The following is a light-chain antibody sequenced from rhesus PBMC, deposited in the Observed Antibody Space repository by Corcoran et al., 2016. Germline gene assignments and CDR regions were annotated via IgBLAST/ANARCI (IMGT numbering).Light chain of an antibody. CDR1: QGINKE. CDR3: LQGYTTPWA. V-gene: IGKV1-94*01. CDR2: AAY. Sequence: DIQMTQSPSSLSASVGDRVTVTCRASQGINKELSWYQQKPGKAPTLLIYAAYSLPTGVSSRFSGSGSGTDYTLAISRLQPEGFATYSVLQGYTTPWAFGQGTKVEI. J-gene: IGKJ1*01.